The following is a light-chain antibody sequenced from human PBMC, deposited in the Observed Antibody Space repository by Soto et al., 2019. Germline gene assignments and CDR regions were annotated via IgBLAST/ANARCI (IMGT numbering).Light chain of an antibody. Sequence: QSVLTQPPSVSGVPGQRVTISCTGSSSNIGAGYDVHWYQQLPGTAPKLLIYGNSNRPSGVPDRFSGSKSGTSASLAITGLQAEDEADYYCQSYDSSLSGLVFGTGTKVTVL. J-gene: IGLJ1*01. CDR3: QSYDSSLSGLV. V-gene: IGLV1-40*01. CDR2: GNS. CDR1: SSNIGAGYD.